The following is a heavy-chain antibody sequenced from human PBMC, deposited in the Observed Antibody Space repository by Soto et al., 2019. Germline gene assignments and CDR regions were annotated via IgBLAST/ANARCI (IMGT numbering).Heavy chain of an antibody. Sequence: SETLSLTCTVSGGSISSYYWSWIRQPPGKGLEWIGYIYYSGSANYNPSLKSRVTISVDTSKNQFSLKLSSVTAADTAVYYCAREGALWPRAFDIWGQGTMVTVSS. V-gene: IGHV4-59*01. D-gene: IGHD3-16*01. CDR1: GGSISSYY. CDR2: IYYSGSA. J-gene: IGHJ3*02. CDR3: AREGALWPRAFDI.